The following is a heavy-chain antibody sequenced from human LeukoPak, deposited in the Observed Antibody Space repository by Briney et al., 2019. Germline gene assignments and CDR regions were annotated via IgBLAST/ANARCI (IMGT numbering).Heavy chain of an antibody. D-gene: IGHD3-10*01. Sequence: PGGSLRLSCAASGFTFSSYAMSWIRQAPGKGLEWVSYISSSSSYTNYADSVKGRFTISRDNAKNSLYLQMNSLRAEDTAVYYCARVKEFRGSFDPWGQGTLVTVSS. V-gene: IGHV3-11*06. CDR2: ISSSSSYT. CDR1: GFTFSSYA. J-gene: IGHJ5*02. CDR3: ARVKEFRGSFDP.